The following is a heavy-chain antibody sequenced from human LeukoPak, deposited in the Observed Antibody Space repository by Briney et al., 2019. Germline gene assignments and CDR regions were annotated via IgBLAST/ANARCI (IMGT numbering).Heavy chain of an antibody. CDR3: ARECHHFYSVDIVVVPAAIQKDQNWFDP. D-gene: IGHD2-2*02. CDR2: INHSGST. CDR1: GGSFSGYY. V-gene: IGHV4-34*01. J-gene: IGHJ5*02. Sequence: SETLSLTCAVYGGSFSGYYWSWIRQPPGKGLEWIGEINHSGSTNYNPSLKSRVTISVDTSKNQFSLKLSSVTAADTAVYYCARECHHFYSVDIVVVPAAIQKDQNWFDPWGQGTLVTVSS.